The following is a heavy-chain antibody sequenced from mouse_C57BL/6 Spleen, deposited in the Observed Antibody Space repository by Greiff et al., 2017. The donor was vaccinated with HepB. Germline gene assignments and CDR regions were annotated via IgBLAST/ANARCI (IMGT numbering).Heavy chain of an antibody. CDR2: INPSSGYT. J-gene: IGHJ2*01. CDR1: GYTFTSYW. V-gene: IGHV1-7*01. CDR3: ARSAMITEYYFDY. D-gene: IGHD2-4*01. Sequence: QVQLQHPGAELVKPGASVKLSCKASGYTFTSYWMHWVKQRPGQGLEWIGYINPSSGYTKYNQKFKDKATLTADKSSSTAYMQLSSLTYEDSAVYYCARSAMITEYYFDYWGQGTTLTVSS.